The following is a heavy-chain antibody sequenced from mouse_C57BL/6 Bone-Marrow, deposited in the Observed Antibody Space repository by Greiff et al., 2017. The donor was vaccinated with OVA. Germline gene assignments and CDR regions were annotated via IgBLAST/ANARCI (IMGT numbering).Heavy chain of an antibody. D-gene: IGHD1-1*01. J-gene: IGHJ2*01. V-gene: IGHV1-82*01. Sequence: QVTLKVCGPELVKPGASVKISCKASGYAFSSSWMNWVKQRPGKGLAWIGRIYPGDGDTNYNGKFKGKATLTAAKSSSTAYMQLSSLTSEDSAVYFCGRGTYGRIFDYWGQGTTLTVSS. CDR1: GYAFSSSW. CDR3: GRGTYGRIFDY. CDR2: IYPGDGDT.